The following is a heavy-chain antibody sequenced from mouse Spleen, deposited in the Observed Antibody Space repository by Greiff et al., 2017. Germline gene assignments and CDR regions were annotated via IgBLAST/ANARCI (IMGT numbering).Heavy chain of an antibody. J-gene: IGHJ3*01. CDR1: GFTFSSYA. Sequence: EVQVVESGGGLVKPGGSLKLSCAASGFTFSSYAMSWVRQTPEKRLEWVATISSGGSYTYYPDSVKGRFTISRDNAKNTLYLQMSSLRSEDTAMYYCARRYDRAWFAYWGQGTLVTVSA. CDR3: ARRYDRAWFAY. CDR2: ISSGGSYT. V-gene: IGHV5-9-3*01. D-gene: IGHD2-14*01.